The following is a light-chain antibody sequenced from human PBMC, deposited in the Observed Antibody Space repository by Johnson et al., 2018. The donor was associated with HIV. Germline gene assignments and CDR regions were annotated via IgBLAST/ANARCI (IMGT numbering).Light chain of an antibody. CDR3: GTWDSSLRAYV. Sequence: QSILTQPPSVSAAPGQKVTISCSGSSSNIWNNYVSWYQQVPGAAPKLLIYDNGKRPSGIPDRFSGSKSGTSVTLGITGLQTGDEADYSCGTWDSSLRAYVFGTGTRVTVL. V-gene: IGLV1-51*01. CDR1: SSNIWNNY. J-gene: IGLJ1*01. CDR2: DNG.